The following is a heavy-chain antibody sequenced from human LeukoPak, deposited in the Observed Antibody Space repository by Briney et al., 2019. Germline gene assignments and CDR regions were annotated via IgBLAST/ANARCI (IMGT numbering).Heavy chain of an antibody. Sequence: PGGSLRLSCSASGFIFSTYWMHWVRQAPGKGLMWVSRISNDGSDTVYADSVKGRFTISRDNAKNTLYLQMNSLRVEDTGVYYCARTDKFDPWGQGTLVTVSA. CDR2: ISNDGSDT. CDR1: GFIFSTYW. V-gene: IGHV3-74*01. CDR3: ARTDKFDP. D-gene: IGHD3-9*01. J-gene: IGHJ5*02.